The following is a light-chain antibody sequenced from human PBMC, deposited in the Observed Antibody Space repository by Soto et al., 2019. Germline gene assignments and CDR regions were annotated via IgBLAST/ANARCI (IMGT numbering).Light chain of an antibody. V-gene: IGKV3-20*01. CDR1: QRVSRSY. Sequence: EIVLTQSPGTLSLSPGERATLSCRASQRVSRSYLAWYHQKPGQAPRLLIYGASRRATGIPYRFSGSGSGTDFTLTISRLEPEDFAAYYCQQYGSSPGWTFGQGTKVDIK. CDR3: QQYGSSPGWT. CDR2: GAS. J-gene: IGKJ1*01.